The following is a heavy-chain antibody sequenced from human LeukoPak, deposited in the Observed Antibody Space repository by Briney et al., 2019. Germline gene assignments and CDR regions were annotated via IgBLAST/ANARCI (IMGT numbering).Heavy chain of an antibody. Sequence: GGSLRLSCAASGFTFSRYDMSWVRQAPGKGLEWVSAISGSGGSTYYADSVKGRFTISRDNSKNTVYLQMNSLRAEDTAVYYCAKDNYYDSSGYWHFDYWGQGTLVTVSS. J-gene: IGHJ4*02. CDR2: ISGSGGST. D-gene: IGHD3-22*01. CDR3: AKDNYYDSSGYWHFDY. CDR1: GFTFSRYD. V-gene: IGHV3-23*01.